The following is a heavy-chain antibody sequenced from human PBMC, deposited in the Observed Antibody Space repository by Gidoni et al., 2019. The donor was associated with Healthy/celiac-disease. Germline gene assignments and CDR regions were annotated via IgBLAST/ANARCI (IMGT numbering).Heavy chain of an antibody. CDR3: AKDSQGRSFGELLDAFDI. D-gene: IGHD3-10*01. Sequence: EVQLLESGGGLVQPGGSLILSCPASGFTFSCYAMSWVRQAPGKGLEWVSAISGSGGSTYYADSVKGRFTISRDNSKNTLYLQMNSLRAEDTAVYYCAKDSQGRSFGELLDAFDIWGQGTMVTVSS. V-gene: IGHV3-23*01. CDR1: GFTFSCYA. J-gene: IGHJ3*02. CDR2: ISGSGGST.